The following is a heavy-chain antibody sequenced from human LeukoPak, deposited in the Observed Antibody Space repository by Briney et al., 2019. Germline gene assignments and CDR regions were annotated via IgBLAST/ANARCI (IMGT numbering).Heavy chain of an antibody. V-gene: IGHV4-39*07. CDR2: IYYSGST. J-gene: IGHJ1*01. Sequence: SETLSLTCTVSGGSISSSSYYWGWIRQPPGKGLEWIGSIYYSGSTNYNPSLKSRVTISVDTSKNQFSLKLSSVTAADTAVYYCASLPNDILTGYSSYFQHWGQGTLVTVSS. CDR1: GGSISSSSYY. D-gene: IGHD3-9*01. CDR3: ASLPNDILTGYSSYFQH.